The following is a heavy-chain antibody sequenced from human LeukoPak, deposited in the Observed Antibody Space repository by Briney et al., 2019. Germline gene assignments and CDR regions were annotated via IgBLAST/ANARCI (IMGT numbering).Heavy chain of an antibody. V-gene: IGHV1-69*13. CDR1: GGTFSSYA. D-gene: IGHD6-25*01. CDR2: IIPIFGTA. J-gene: IGHJ5*02. CDR3: ARERLGGSGYWFDP. Sequence: EASVKVSCRASGGTFSSYAISWVRQAPGQGLEWMGGIIPIFGTANYAQKFQGRVTITADESTSTAYMELSSLRSEDTAVYYCARERLGGSGYWFDPWGQGTLVTVSS.